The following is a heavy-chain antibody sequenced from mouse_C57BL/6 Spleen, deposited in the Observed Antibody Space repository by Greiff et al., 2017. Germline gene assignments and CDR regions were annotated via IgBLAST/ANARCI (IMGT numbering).Heavy chain of an antibody. Sequence: EVHLVESGPVLVKPGASVKMSCKASGYTFTDYYMNWVKQSHGKSLEWIGVINPYNGGTSYNQKFKGKATLTVDKSSSTAYMELNSLTSEDSAVYYCARDYEAWFAYWGQGTLVTVSA. CDR3: ARDYEAWFAY. CDR2: INPYNGGT. CDR1: GYTFTDYY. V-gene: IGHV1-19*01. D-gene: IGHD2-4*01. J-gene: IGHJ3*01.